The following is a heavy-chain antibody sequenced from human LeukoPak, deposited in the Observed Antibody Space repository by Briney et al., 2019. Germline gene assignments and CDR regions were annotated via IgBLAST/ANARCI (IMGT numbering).Heavy chain of an antibody. CDR3: ARDAIVRDYSNSDY. Sequence: ASVRVSCKASGYTFTDYYLHWVRQAPGQGLEWMGWINPNSGGTNYAQKFQGRVTMTRDTSISTAYMELSRLTSDDTAVYYCARDAIVRDYSNSDYWGQGTLVTVSS. CDR1: GYTFTDYY. J-gene: IGHJ4*02. D-gene: IGHD4-11*01. CDR2: INPNSGGT. V-gene: IGHV1-2*02.